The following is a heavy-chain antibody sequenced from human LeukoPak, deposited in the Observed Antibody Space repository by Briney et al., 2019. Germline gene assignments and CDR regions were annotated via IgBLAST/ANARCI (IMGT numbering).Heavy chain of an antibody. J-gene: IGHJ5*02. V-gene: IGHV4-59*01. CDR3: VRGSGSPLRQSWFDP. D-gene: IGHD3-10*01. Sequence: SETLSLTCTVSGGSISSYYWSWIRQPPGKGLEWIGYIYYSGSTNYNPSLKSRVTISVDTSKNQFSLKLSSVTAADTAVYYCVRGSGSPLRQSWFDPWGQGTLATVSS. CDR2: IYYSGST. CDR1: GGSISSYY.